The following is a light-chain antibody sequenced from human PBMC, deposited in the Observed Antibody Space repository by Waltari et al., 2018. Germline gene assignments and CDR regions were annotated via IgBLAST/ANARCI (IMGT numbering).Light chain of an antibody. CDR3: QKSYNSPYT. V-gene: IGKV1-39*01. CDR2: AAS. CDR1: QSSSTY. Sequence: DIQMTQSPSSLSASVGDRVTITCRASQSSSTYLNWNQQRPGKAPKLLIYAASSLQSGVPSRFSGTGSETDFTLTISSLQPEDFATYYCQKSYNSPYTFGQGTKLEIK. J-gene: IGKJ2*01.